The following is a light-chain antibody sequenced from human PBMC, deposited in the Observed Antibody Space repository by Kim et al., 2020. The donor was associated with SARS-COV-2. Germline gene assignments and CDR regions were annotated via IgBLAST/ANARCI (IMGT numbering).Light chain of an antibody. J-gene: IGKJ2*03. V-gene: IGKV4-1*01. Sequence: DIVMTQSPDSLAVSLGERATLNCKSSQTVLYNSNNKNYLAWYQQKPGQAPKLLIYWASIRESGVSDRFSGSGSETDFTLTISSLQAEDVAVYYCQQYYSTPPSFGQGTMLVI. CDR1: QTVLYNSNNKNY. CDR2: WAS. CDR3: QQYYSTPPS.